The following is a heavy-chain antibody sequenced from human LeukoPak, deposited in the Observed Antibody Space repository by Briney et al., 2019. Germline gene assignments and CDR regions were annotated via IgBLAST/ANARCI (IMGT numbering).Heavy chain of an antibody. Sequence: ASVKVSCKASGYTFTSYGISWVRQAPGQGLEWMGWISAYNGNTNYAQKLQGRVTMTRDTSTSTVYMELSSLRSEDTAVYYCARGDFGIAAAGAFDYWGQGTLVTVSS. CDR2: ISAYNGNT. CDR3: ARGDFGIAAAGAFDY. V-gene: IGHV1-18*01. J-gene: IGHJ4*02. CDR1: GYTFTSYG. D-gene: IGHD6-13*01.